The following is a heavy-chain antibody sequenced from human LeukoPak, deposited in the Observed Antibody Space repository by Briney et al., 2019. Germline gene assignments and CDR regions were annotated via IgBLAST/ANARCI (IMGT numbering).Heavy chain of an antibody. CDR3: ARGGNYYDSNNWFDP. J-gene: IGHJ5*02. CDR2: INHSGST. CDR1: GGSFSGYY. Sequence: PSETLSLTCAVYGGSFSGYYWSWIRQPPGKGLEWIGEINHSGSTNYNPSLKSRATISVDTSKNQFSLKLSSVTAADTAVYYCARGGNYYDSNNWFDPWGQGTLVTVSS. V-gene: IGHV4-34*01. D-gene: IGHD3-22*01.